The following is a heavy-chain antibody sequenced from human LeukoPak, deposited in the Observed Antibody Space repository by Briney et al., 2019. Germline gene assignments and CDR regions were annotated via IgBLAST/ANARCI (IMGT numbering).Heavy chain of an antibody. CDR1: GFTFSSYA. CDR2: ISGSGGDT. CDR3: AKDPWGSRGYFDY. J-gene: IGHJ4*02. Sequence: GGSLRLSCAASGFTFSSYAMIWVRHAPGKGLEWVSAISGSGGDTYYADSVKGRFTIFRDNSKNTVYLRMNSLRAEDTAVYYRAKDPWGSRGYFDYWGQGTLVTVSS. D-gene: IGHD7-27*01. V-gene: IGHV3-23*01.